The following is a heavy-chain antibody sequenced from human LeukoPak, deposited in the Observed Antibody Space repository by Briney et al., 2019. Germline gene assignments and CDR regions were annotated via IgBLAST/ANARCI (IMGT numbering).Heavy chain of an antibody. CDR3: ASGGNPVGRY. V-gene: IGHV3-21*01. CDR1: GFTFSSYA. D-gene: IGHD4-23*01. CDR2: ISSSSSYI. Sequence: AGGSLRLSCAASGFTFSSYAMSWVRQAPGKGLEWVSSISSSSSYIYYADSVKGRFTISRDNAKNSLYLQMNSLRAEDTAVYYCASGGNPVGRYWGQGTLVTASS. J-gene: IGHJ4*02.